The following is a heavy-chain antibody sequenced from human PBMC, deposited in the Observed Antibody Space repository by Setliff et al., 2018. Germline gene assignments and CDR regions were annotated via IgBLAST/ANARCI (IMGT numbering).Heavy chain of an antibody. D-gene: IGHD3-16*01. V-gene: IGHV3-48*03. CDR3: ARDQGSYGYRAFDS. J-gene: IGHJ4*02. CDR2: ISNGGGAV. CDR1: GFTFSNYE. Sequence: GESLKLSCVASGFTFSNYEFNWVRQAPGKGLEWISYISNGGGAVKYADSVKGRFTNSRDNAKSSLYLQMNSLRAEDTAVYYCARDQGSYGYRAFDSWGQGALVTVSS.